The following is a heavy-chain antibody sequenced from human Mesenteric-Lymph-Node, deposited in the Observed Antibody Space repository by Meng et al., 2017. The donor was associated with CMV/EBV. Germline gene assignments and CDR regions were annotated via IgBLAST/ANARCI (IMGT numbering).Heavy chain of an antibody. Sequence: GESLKISCAVSGFTCSDCGVHWVRQAPGKGLEWVAFIRYDGTNKYYADSVKGRFTISRDNSKNTLYLQMNSLRAEDTAVYYCAKVGSGWYGIDYWGQGTLVTVSS. J-gene: IGHJ4*02. CDR3: AKVGSGWYGIDY. V-gene: IGHV3-30*02. CDR2: IRYDGTNK. D-gene: IGHD6-19*01. CDR1: GFTCSDCG.